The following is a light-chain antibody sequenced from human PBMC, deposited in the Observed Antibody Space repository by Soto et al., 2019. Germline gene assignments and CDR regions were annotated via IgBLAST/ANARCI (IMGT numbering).Light chain of an antibody. J-gene: IGKJ1*01. CDR1: QSISSY. CDR3: QQSYSTPRT. Sequence: DIQMTQSPSSLSASVGDRVTITCRASQSISSYLNWYQQKPGKAPKLLIYAASSLQSGVPTRFSGSGSGTDFTLSISSLQPEDFATHYCQQSYSTPRTFGQRTKVEI. CDR2: AAS. V-gene: IGKV1-39*01.